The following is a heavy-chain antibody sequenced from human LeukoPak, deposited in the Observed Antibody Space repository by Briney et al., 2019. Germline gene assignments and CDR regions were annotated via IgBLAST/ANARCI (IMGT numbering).Heavy chain of an antibody. CDR3: ARQVAAFGFDY. CDR1: GYSFTSYW. V-gene: IGHV5-51*01. Sequence: GESLKISCKGSGYSFTSYWIGWVRQMPGKGLEWMGIIYPGDSDTRYSPSFQGQVTISADKSISTAYLQWSSLKASDIVMYYCARQVAAFGFDYWGQGTLVTVSS. D-gene: IGHD6-6*01. J-gene: IGHJ4*02. CDR2: IYPGDSDT.